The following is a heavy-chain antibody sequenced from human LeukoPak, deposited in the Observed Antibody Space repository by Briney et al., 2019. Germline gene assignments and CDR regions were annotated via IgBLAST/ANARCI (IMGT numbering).Heavy chain of an antibody. CDR1: GYTFTGYY. J-gene: IGHJ4*02. Sequence: ASVKVSFKASGYTFTGYYTHWVRQAPGQGLEWMGWINPNSGGTNYAQKFQGRVTMTRDTSISTAYMELSRLRSDDTAVYYCARDNYDSSGYSDYWGQGTLVTVSS. CDR3: ARDNYDSSGYSDY. CDR2: INPNSGGT. V-gene: IGHV1-2*02. D-gene: IGHD3-22*01.